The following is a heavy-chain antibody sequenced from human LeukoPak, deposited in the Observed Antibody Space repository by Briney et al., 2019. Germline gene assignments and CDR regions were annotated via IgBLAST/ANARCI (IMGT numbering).Heavy chain of an antibody. CDR2: ISYDGNNK. D-gene: IGHD1-26*01. CDR1: GFTFSGYA. J-gene: IGHJ4*02. CDR3: ARDSLVGATPYFDY. Sequence: PGGSLRLSCAASGFTFSGYAMNWVRQAPGKGLEWVAVISYDGNNKYYADSVKGRFTIPRDNSKNTLYLQMNSLRAEDTAVYYCARDSLVGATPYFDYWGQGTLVTVSS. V-gene: IGHV3-30-3*01.